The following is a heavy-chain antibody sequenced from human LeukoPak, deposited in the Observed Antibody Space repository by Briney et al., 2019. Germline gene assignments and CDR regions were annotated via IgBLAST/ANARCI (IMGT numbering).Heavy chain of an antibody. D-gene: IGHD3-10*01. J-gene: IGHJ6*03. Sequence: SGGSLRLSCAASGFSFNDYSMSWVRQAPGKGLEWVSSITSGSTFIYYAVSVWGRFTISRDNAKNSLYLQMNSLRAEDTAVYYCARIGSGRFYYYMDVWGKGTTVTVSS. V-gene: IGHV3-21*01. CDR3: ARIGSGRFYYYMDV. CDR2: ITSGSTFI. CDR1: GFSFNDYS.